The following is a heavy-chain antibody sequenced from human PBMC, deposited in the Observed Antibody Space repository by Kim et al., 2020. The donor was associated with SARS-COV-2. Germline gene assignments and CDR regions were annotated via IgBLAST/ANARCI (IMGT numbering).Heavy chain of an antibody. V-gene: IGHV3-23*01. D-gene: IGHD3-9*01. CDR3: AKVPNYDILTGFSWNDAQYYFDY. J-gene: IGHJ4*02. Sequence: GSLRLSCAASGFTFSSYAMSWVRQAPGKGLEWVSAISGSGGSTYYADSVKGRFTISRDNSKNTLYLQMNSLRAEDTAVYYCAKVPNYDILTGFSWNDAQYYFDYWGQGTLVTVSS. CDR2: ISGSGGST. CDR1: GFTFSSYA.